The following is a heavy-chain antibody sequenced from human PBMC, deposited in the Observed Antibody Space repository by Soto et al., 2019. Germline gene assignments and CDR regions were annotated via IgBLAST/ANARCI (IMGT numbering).Heavy chain of an antibody. D-gene: IGHD3-16*01. CDR1: GDSVRNQY. CDR2: IYRSGST. CDR3: ASTLDYGQMDV. J-gene: IGHJ6*04. V-gene: IGHV4-4*09. Sequence: SETLSLTCTVSGDSVRNQYWSWIRRPPGRGLEWIGYIYRSGSTKYNPSLKSRLTISVDTSKNQFSLKLSSVTAADTAVYYCASTLDYGQMDVWGKGTTVPVSS.